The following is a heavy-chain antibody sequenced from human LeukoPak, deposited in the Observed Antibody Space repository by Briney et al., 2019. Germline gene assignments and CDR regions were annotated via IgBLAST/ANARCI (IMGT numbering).Heavy chain of an antibody. D-gene: IGHD3-9*01. CDR2: IYYSGST. V-gene: IGHV4-39*07. CDR1: GGSISSSSYY. Sequence: PSETLSLTCTVSGGSISSSSYYWGWIRQPPGKGLEWIGSIYYSGSTYYNPSLKSRVTISVDTSKNQFSLKLSSVTAADTAVYFCARASGRYFDWLQGPFDYWGQGSLVTVSS. J-gene: IGHJ4*02. CDR3: ARASGRYFDWLQGPFDY.